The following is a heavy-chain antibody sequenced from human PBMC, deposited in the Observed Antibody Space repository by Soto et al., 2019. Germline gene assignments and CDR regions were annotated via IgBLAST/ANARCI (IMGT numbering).Heavy chain of an antibody. J-gene: IGHJ3*02. CDR1: GGSVTGGGFC. CDR2: MCYSGST. Sequence: PSETLSLTGTVSGGSVTGGGFCWSWIRQHPGEGLEFIGYMCYSGSTNYNPSLKSRVAISIDTSKNQFSLTLTFVTAADTAVYYCASRDYGYTFNIWGQGTMVTVSS. V-gene: IGHV4-31*03. CDR3: ASRDYGYTFNI. D-gene: IGHD4-17*01.